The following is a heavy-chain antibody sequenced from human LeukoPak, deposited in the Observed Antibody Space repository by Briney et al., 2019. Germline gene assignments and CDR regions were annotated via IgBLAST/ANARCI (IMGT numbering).Heavy chain of an antibody. CDR2: VYYSGTT. CDR3: ARVGVDYSGNIIKYYFDY. D-gene: IGHD4-23*01. CDR1: GGSISSYY. J-gene: IGHJ4*02. V-gene: IGHV4-59*01. Sequence: PSETLSLTCTVSGGSISSYYWSWVRQPPGKGLEWMGYVYYSGTTNYNPSLMSRVIISVDTSKNQFSLMLSPVIAADTAVYYCARVGVDYSGNIIKYYFDYWGQGTLVTVSS.